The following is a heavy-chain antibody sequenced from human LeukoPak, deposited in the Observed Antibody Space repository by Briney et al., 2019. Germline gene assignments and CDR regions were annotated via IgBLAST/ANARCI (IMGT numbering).Heavy chain of an antibody. CDR3: ARDLSLNYDILTAYGMDV. Sequence: GGSLRLSCAASGFTFSSYAMHWVRQAPGKGLEWVAVISHDGSNKYYADSVKGGFTISRDNSKNTLYLQMNSLRAEDTAVYYCARDLSLNYDILTAYGMDVWGQGTTVTVSS. J-gene: IGHJ6*02. CDR1: GFTFSSYA. D-gene: IGHD3-9*01. V-gene: IGHV3-30-3*01. CDR2: ISHDGSNK.